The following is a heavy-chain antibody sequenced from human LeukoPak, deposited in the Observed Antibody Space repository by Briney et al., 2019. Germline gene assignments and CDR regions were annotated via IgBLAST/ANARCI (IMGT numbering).Heavy chain of an antibody. V-gene: IGHV4-59*08. CDR2: IYSSGSA. CDR1: GSSINNNF. Sequence: PSETLSLTCTVSGSSINNNFWTWVQQPPGKGLEWIGYIYSSGSANYNPSLKSRVIISGDTSKNQISLKLTSVTAADTAVYFCARHRDYYDTWGHGTLVTVSS. CDR3: ARHRDYYDT. D-gene: IGHD3-22*01. J-gene: IGHJ4*01.